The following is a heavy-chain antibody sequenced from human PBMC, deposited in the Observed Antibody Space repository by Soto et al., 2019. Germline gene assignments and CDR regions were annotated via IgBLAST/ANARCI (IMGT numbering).Heavy chain of an antibody. CDR3: ARAGTSQAAAGSLDCCPIDS. Sequence: EVQLVESGGGLVQPGGSLRLSCAASGFTVSSNYMSWVRQAPGKGLERVSIIYSGGTTYYADSVKGRFTISRDNSKNTLYLQMNSLRAEDTAVYYCARAGTSQAAAGSLDCCPIDSWGQGTLVTVSS. CDR1: GFTVSSNY. D-gene: IGHD6-13*01. V-gene: IGHV3-66*01. CDR2: IYSGGTT. J-gene: IGHJ4*02.